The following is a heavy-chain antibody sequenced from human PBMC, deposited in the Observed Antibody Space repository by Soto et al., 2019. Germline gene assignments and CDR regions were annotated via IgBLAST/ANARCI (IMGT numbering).Heavy chain of an antibody. Sequence: GGSLRLSCAASGFTFSTYSMKWVRQAPGKGLEWVAYISSSSGTTYYADSVKGRFTISRDNAKNSLYLQMNSLRDEDTAVYYCARSDLRGNYFDYWGQGTLVTVS. CDR2: ISSSSGTT. V-gene: IGHV3-48*02. CDR3: ARSDLRGNYFDY. D-gene: IGHD3-10*01. J-gene: IGHJ4*02. CDR1: GFTFSTYS.